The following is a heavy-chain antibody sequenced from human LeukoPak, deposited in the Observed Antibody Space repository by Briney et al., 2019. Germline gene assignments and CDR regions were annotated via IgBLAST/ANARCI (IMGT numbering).Heavy chain of an antibody. V-gene: IGHV1-2*02. CDR1: GYTLTGYY. J-gene: IGHJ5*02. D-gene: IGHD2-2*01. Sequence: ASVKVSCKASGYTLTGYYMHWVRQAPGQGLEWMGWINSNSGGTNYAQKFQGRVTMTRDTSISTAYMELSRLRSDDTAVYYCARASIVVVPAAMNWFDPWGQGTLVTVSS. CDR2: INSNSGGT. CDR3: ARASIVVVPAAMNWFDP.